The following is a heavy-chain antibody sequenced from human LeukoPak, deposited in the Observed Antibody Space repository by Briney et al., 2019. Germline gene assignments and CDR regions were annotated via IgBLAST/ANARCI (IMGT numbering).Heavy chain of an antibody. CDR2: MNPNSGNT. J-gene: IGHJ4*02. CDR3: ARSYDFWSGYYYFDY. D-gene: IGHD3-3*01. CDR1: GYTFTSYD. V-gene: IGHV1-8*03. Sequence: ASVKVSCKASGYTFTSYDINWVRQATGQGLEWMGWMNPNSGNTGYAQKFQGRVTITRNTSISTAYMELSSLRSEDTAVYYCARSYDFWSGYYYFDYWGQGTLVTVSS.